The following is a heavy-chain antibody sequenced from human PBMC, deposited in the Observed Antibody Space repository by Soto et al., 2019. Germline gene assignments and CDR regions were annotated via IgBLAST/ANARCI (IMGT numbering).Heavy chain of an antibody. Sequence: ASVKVSCKASGYTFTGYYMHWVRQAPGQGLEWMGWINPNSGGTNYAQKFQGRVTMTRDTSISTAYMELSRLRSDDTAVYYCAPCITGATRCWFDPWGQGTLVTVSS. CDR2: INPNSGGT. J-gene: IGHJ5*02. CDR1: GYTFTGYY. V-gene: IGHV1-2*02. CDR3: APCITGATRCWFDP. D-gene: IGHD1-7*01.